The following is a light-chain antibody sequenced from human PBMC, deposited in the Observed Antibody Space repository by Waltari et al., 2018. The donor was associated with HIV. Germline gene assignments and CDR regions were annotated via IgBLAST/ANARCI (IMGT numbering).Light chain of an antibody. CDR1: SSTFGGYHL. V-gene: IGLV2-14*02. CDR3: CSYMSGSTLV. J-gene: IGLJ3*02. Sequence: QSALPQPASVSGSPGQSVTISCTGTSSTFGGYHLVSCYQQHPDKAPKLVIFDANTRPSGIPCRFSASKSGNTASLTISGLQPEDEADYYCCSYMSGSTLVFGGGTKVIV. CDR2: DAN.